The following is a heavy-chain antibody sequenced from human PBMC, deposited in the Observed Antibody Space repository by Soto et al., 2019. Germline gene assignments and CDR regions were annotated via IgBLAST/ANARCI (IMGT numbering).Heavy chain of an antibody. D-gene: IGHD5-18*01. CDR2: IYYSGNT. V-gene: IGHV4-30-4*01. J-gene: IGHJ6*02. CDR1: AGSISSGDYY. Sequence: SETLSLTCTVSAGSISSGDYYWSWIRQPPGKGLEWIGYIYYSGNTYYDPSLKSRVNILVDTSKNQFSLRVSFVTAADTAVYYCARALIQLWPHYYYGMDVWGQGTTVTVSS. CDR3: ARALIQLWPHYYYGMDV.